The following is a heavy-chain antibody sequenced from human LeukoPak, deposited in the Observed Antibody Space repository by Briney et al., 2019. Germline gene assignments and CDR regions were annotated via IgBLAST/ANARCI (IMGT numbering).Heavy chain of an antibody. Sequence: ASVKVSCKASGYTFVGYYMHWVRQAPGQGLEWMGWINPNSGGTNYAEEFQGRVTMTRDTSISTAYMELSRLRSEDTAVYYCARARGVRGVIDYGMDVWGRGTTVTVSS. CDR2: INPNSGGT. V-gene: IGHV1-2*02. D-gene: IGHD3-10*01. J-gene: IGHJ6*02. CDR1: GYTFVGYY. CDR3: ARARGVRGVIDYGMDV.